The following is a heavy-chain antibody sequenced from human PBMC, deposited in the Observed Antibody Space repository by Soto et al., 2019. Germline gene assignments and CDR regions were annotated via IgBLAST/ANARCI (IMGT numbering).Heavy chain of an antibody. CDR2: IYYSGST. V-gene: IGHV4-31*03. D-gene: IGHD3-3*01. CDR3: ARVVLRGGDYDFWSGPYNNWFDP. CDR1: GGSISSGGYY. J-gene: IGHJ5*02. Sequence: SETLSLTCTVSGGSISSGGYYWSWIRQHPGKGLEWIGYIYYSGSTYYNPSLKSRVTISVDTSKNQFSLKLSSVTAADTAVYYCARVVLRGGDYDFWSGPYNNWFDPWGQGTLVTVSS.